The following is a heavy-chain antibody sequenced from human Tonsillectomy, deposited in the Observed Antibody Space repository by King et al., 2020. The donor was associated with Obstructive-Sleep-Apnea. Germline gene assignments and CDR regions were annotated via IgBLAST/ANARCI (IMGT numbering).Heavy chain of an antibody. J-gene: IGHJ4*02. V-gene: IGHV4-38-2*02. D-gene: IGHD1-26*01. CDR1: GYSISSGYY. CDR2: IYHSGGT. Sequence: QLQESGPGLVKPSETLSLTCTVSGYSISSGYYWGWIRQPPGKGLEWIGSIYHSGGTYYNPSLKSRVTISVDTSKNQFSLKLSSVTAADTALYYCASGRGSYTITDFWGQGTLVTVSS. CDR3: ASGRGSYTITDF.